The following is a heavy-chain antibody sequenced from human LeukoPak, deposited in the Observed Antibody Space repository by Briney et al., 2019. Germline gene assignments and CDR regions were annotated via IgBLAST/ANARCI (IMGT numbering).Heavy chain of an antibody. J-gene: IGHJ6*03. D-gene: IGHD2-2*01. Sequence: GASVKVSCKASGYTFTGYYMHWVRQAPGQGLEWMGWINPNSGGTNYAQKFQGRVTMTRDTSISTAYMELSRLRSDDTAVYYCARSPYCSSTSCYLYMDVWGKGTTVTVSS. CDR2: INPNSGGT. CDR1: GYTFTGYY. CDR3: ARSPYCSSTSCYLYMDV. V-gene: IGHV1-2*02.